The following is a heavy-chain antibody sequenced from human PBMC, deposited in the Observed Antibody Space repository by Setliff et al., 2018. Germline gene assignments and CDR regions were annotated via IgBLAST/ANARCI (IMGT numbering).Heavy chain of an antibody. J-gene: IGHJ5*02. CDR2: IKQDGSET. Sequence: GGSLRLSCAASGFTFSSYWMSWVRQAPGKGLEWVANIKQDGSETHYVDSVKGRFTISKDNAKNSLYLQMNSLRPEDTAVYYCARTCSGSGCYAGLEPWGQGTPVTVSS. CDR3: ARTCSGSGCYAGLEP. D-gene: IGHD2-15*01. V-gene: IGHV3-7*01. CDR1: GFTFSSYW.